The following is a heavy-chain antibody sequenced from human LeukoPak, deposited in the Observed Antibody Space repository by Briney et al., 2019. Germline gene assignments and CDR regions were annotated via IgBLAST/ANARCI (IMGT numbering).Heavy chain of an antibody. Sequence: GGSLRLSCAASGFTFSSYDMHWVRQATGKGLEWVSAISTAGDTYYPDSVKGRFTISRENAKNSLYLQMNSLRAGDTAVYYCARGVGSSGWYVVDYWGQGTLVTVSS. V-gene: IGHV3-13*01. D-gene: IGHD6-19*01. CDR1: GFTFSSYD. CDR2: ISTAGDT. CDR3: ARGVGSSGWYVVDY. J-gene: IGHJ4*02.